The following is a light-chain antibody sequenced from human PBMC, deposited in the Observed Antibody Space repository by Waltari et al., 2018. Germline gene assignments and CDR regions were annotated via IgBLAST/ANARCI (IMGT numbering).Light chain of an antibody. J-gene: IGLJ3*02. V-gene: IGLV4-69*01. CDR3: QTGGHGTWV. CDR2: VNSDGSH. Sequence: QLVLTQSPSASASLGASVKLTCTLSSGHSTNIIAWLQQQPEKGPRYLMNVNSDGSHNKGVGIPDRFSVSSSGAERYLTISSLQSEDEADYYCQTGGHGTWVFGGGTRLTVL. CDR1: SGHSTNI.